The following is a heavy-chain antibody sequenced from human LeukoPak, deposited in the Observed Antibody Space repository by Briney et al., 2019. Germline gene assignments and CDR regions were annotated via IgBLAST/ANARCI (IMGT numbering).Heavy chain of an antibody. CDR3: ARVKVGSWDWFDP. V-gene: IGHV3-7*01. CDR2: IKQDGSEK. J-gene: IGHJ5*02. CDR1: GFTFHSYW. Sequence: GGSLRLSCAASGFTFHSYWMNWVRQAPGKGLEWVANIKQDGSEKYYADSVKGRFTISRDNARNSLFLQMNSLRVEDTAVYYCARVKVGSWDWFDPWGQGTLVTVSS. D-gene: IGHD1-26*01.